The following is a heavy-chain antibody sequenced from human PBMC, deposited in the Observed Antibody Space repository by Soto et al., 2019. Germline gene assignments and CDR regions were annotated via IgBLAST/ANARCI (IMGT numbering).Heavy chain of an antibody. CDR1: GFTFSGHW. J-gene: IGHJ3*02. V-gene: IGHV3-74*03. D-gene: IGHD2-2*01. CDR3: AREAGFCSRTSCYRRAFDT. Sequence: EVQLVESGGDLVQPGGSLRLSCAASGFTFSGHWMHWVRQVPGKGLAWVSRINTDGGSSSYADSVKGRFTIFRDNAKNTLYLQTNGLRAEDTSVYFCAREAGFCSRTSCYRRAFDTWGQGTTVTVSS. CDR2: INTDGGSS.